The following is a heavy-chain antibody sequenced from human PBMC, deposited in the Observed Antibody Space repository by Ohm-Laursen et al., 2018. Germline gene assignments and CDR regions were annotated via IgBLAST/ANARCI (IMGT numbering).Heavy chain of an antibody. CDR2: ISGRGGGT. D-gene: IGHD3-16*02. J-gene: IGHJ3*01. V-gene: IGHV3-23*01. CDR3: AKDLVFIIGTGSFDV. CDR1: GFTFRGYA. Sequence: SLRLSCAASGFTFRGYAMSWVRQAPGRGLEWVAGISGRGGGTYYADSVKGRFIISRDNSNDTLLLQMSSLRTDDTAVYYCAKDLVFIIGTGSFDVWGRGTMVAVSS.